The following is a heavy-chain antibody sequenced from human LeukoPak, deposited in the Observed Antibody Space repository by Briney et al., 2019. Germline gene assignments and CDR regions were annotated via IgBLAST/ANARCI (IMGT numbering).Heavy chain of an antibody. D-gene: IGHD6-13*01. CDR1: GFVFSSHS. CDR3: ARVSIAAAVLDY. Sequence: PGGSLRLSCVASGFVFSSHSMNWVRQAPGKGLEWLTVIWYDGSDQYYADSVKGRFTISRDNSKNTLYLQMNSLRAEDTAVYYCARVSIAAAVLDYWGQGTLVTVSS. V-gene: IGHV3-33*01. CDR2: IWYDGSDQ. J-gene: IGHJ4*02.